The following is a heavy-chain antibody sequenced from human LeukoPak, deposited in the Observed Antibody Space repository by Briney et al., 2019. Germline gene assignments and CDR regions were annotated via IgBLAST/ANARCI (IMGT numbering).Heavy chain of an antibody. CDR3: ARDYCDSSGYFYYFDY. CDR2: ISSSSSTI. V-gene: IGHV3-48*02. Sequence: PGGSLRLSCAASGFTFSSYSMNWVRQAPGKGLEWVSYISSSSSTIYYADSVKGRFTISRDNAKNSLYLQMNSLRDEDTAVYYCARDYCDSSGYFYYFDYWGQGTLVTVSS. D-gene: IGHD3-22*01. CDR1: GFTFSSYS. J-gene: IGHJ4*02.